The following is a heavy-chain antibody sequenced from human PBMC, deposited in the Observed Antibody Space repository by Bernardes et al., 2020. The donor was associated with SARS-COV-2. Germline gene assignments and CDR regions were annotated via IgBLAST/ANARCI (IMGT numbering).Heavy chain of an antibody. V-gene: IGHV3-53*01. CDR1: GFTVSSNY. CDR2: IYSGGST. D-gene: IGHD6-19*01. CDR3: ARFDAVTDAFDI. Sequence: GSLRLSCAASGFTVSSNYMSWVRQAPGKGLEWVSVIYSGGSTYYADSVKGRFTISRDNSKNTLYLQMNSLRAEDTAVYYCARFDAVTDAFDIWGQGTMVTVSS. J-gene: IGHJ3*02.